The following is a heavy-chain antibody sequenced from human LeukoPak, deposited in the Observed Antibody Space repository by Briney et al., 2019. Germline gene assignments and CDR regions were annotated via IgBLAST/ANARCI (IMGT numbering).Heavy chain of an antibody. Sequence: GASVKVSCKASGYTLSYYGINWVRQAPGQGLEWMGWISAYNGNTNYAQKYQGRVTMTTDTSTNTAYMALRSLRPDDTAVYYCARGGYTGYDSVEGVDYWGQGTLVTVSS. V-gene: IGHV1-18*01. CDR1: GYTLSYYG. J-gene: IGHJ4*02. D-gene: IGHD5-12*01. CDR2: ISAYNGNT. CDR3: ARGGYTGYDSVEGVDY.